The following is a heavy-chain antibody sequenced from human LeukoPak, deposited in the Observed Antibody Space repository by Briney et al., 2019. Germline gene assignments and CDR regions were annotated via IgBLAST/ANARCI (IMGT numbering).Heavy chain of an antibody. V-gene: IGHV3-53*01. Sequence: GGSLRLSCAASGFTASSNYMSWVRQAPGKGLEWVSVIYSGGSTYYADSVKGRFTISRDNSKNTLYLQMNSLRAEDTAVYYCAREVRGNYYDSSGYYDYWGQGTLVTVSS. D-gene: IGHD3-22*01. CDR2: IYSGGST. J-gene: IGHJ4*02. CDR1: GFTASSNY. CDR3: AREVRGNYYDSSGYYDY.